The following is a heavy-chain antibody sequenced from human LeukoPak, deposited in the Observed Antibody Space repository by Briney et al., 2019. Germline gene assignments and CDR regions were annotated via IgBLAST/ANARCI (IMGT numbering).Heavy chain of an antibody. CDR2: FDSDGSST. D-gene: IGHD2-21*01. CDR3: TRDYSYAMAV. J-gene: IGHJ6*02. CDR1: GFPFNRGW. V-gene: IGHV3-74*01. Sequence: GALRPPLPALGFPFNRGWMHWVRQTPGKGLVWVSRFDSDGSSTNYADSVKGQFTISRDNAKNMVNLQMNSLGAEDTAIYYCTRDYSYAMAVWGQGTTVTVSS.